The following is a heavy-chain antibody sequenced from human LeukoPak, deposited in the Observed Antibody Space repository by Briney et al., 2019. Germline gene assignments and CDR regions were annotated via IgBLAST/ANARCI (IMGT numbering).Heavy chain of an antibody. V-gene: IGHV3-33*01. D-gene: IGHD3-10*01. Sequence: GGSLRLSCAASGFTFSSYGMHWVRQAPGNGLEWVAVIWYDGSNKYYADSVKGRFTISRDNSKNTLYLQMNSLRAEDTAVYYCARGAYGSGSYSLPHSDTYDYWGQGTLVTVSS. J-gene: IGHJ4*02. CDR3: ARGAYGSGSYSLPHSDTYDY. CDR1: GFTFSSYG. CDR2: IWYDGSNK.